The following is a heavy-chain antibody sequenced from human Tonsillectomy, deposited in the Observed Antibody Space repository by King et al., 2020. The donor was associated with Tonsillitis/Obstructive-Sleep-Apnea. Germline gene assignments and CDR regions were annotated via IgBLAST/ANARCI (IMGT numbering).Heavy chain of an antibody. V-gene: IGHV1-46*01. CDR1: GYTFTRWY. CDR3: ARDDVVGRYIDS. CDR2: INPSDGIT. D-gene: IGHD1-14*01. J-gene: IGHJ4*02. Sequence: VQLVQSGAEVKTPGASVKVSCKASGYTFTRWYIHWVRQARGQGLEWMGIINPSDGITTYAQKFQGRVTMTTDTSASTVYLQLSSLRSEDTAVYYGARDDVVGRYIDSWGQGTLVTVSS.